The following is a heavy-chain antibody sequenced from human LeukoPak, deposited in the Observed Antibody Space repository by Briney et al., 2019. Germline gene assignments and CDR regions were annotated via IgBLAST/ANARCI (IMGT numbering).Heavy chain of an antibody. Sequence: ASVKVSCKASGYTFTDYLINWVRQAPGQGLEWVGSISTRNGYTKLAQKFQGRVAMTKDTSANTIYMDLKSLTFDDTAVYYCAREKLWFGEFPFDNWGQGTLVSVSS. J-gene: IGHJ4*02. CDR3: AREKLWFGEFPFDN. V-gene: IGHV1-18*01. D-gene: IGHD3-10*01. CDR2: ISTRNGYT. CDR1: GYTFTDYL.